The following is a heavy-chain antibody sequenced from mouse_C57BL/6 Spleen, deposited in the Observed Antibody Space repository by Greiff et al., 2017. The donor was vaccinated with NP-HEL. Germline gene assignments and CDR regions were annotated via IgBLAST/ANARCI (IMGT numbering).Heavy chain of an antibody. V-gene: IGHV1-52*01. D-gene: IGHD2-4*01. J-gene: IGHJ2*01. Sequence: QVQLKQPGAELVRPGSSVKLSCKASGYTFTSYWMHWVKQRPIQGLEWIGNIDPSDSETHYNQKFKDKATLTVDKSSSTAYMQLSSLTSEDSAVYYCAREGDYDEGYYFDYWGQGTTLTVSS. CDR1: GYTFTSYW. CDR3: AREGDYDEGYYFDY. CDR2: IDPSDSET.